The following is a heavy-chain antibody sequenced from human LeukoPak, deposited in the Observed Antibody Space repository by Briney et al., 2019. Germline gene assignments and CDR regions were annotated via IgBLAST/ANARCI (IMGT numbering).Heavy chain of an antibody. CDR2: ISGSGDST. CDR3: AKRLSFGVAIGDFDY. D-gene: IGHD3-3*01. CDR1: GFTFSNYA. Sequence: GGSLRLSCAASGFTFSNYAMSWVRQAPGKGLEWVSAISGSGDSTYYADSVKGRFTISRDSSMKTLYLQMNSLRAEDTATYFCAKRLSFGVAIGDFDYWGQGTLVTVSS. J-gene: IGHJ4*02. V-gene: IGHV3-23*01.